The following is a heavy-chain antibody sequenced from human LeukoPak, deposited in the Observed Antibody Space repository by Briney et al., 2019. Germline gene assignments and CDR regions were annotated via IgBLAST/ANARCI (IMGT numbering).Heavy chain of an antibody. V-gene: IGHV1-8*01. CDR3: ARGFFASSGYSH. CDR2: MNPNSGNT. CDR1: GYTFTSYD. D-gene: IGHD3-22*01. Sequence: GASVKVSCTASGYTFTSYDINWVRQATGQGLEWMGWMNPNSGNTGYAQKFQGRVTMTRNTSISTAYMELSSLRSEDTAVYYCARGFFASSGYSHWGQGTLVTVSS. J-gene: IGHJ4*02.